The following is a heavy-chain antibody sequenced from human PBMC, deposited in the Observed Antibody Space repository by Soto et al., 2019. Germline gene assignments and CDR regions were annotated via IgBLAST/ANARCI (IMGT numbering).Heavy chain of an antibody. V-gene: IGHV4-30-4*02. J-gene: IGHJ4*02. CDR2: IYYSGST. CDR1: GGSISSGDYY. D-gene: IGHD4-17*01. CDR3: ARDLYSRTVTTATDY. Sequence: SETLSLTCTVSGGSISSGDYYWSWIRQPPGKGLEWIGYIYYSGSTYYNPSLKSRVTISVDTSKNQFSLKLSSLRSEDTAVYYCARDLYSRTVTTATDYWGQGTLVTVSS.